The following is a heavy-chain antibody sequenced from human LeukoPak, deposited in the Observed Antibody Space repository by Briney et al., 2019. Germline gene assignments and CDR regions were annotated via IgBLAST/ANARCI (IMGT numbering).Heavy chain of an antibody. CDR2: IYYSGST. CDR1: GGSISSSSYY. Sequence: SETLSLTCTVSGGSISSSSYYWDWIRQPPGKGLEWIGSIYYSGSTYYNPSLKSRVTMSVDTSKNQFSLKLSSVTAADTAVYYCARHRADCSRSSCYTSYWFDPWGQGTLVTVSS. J-gene: IGHJ5*02. D-gene: IGHD2-2*02. CDR3: ARHRADCSRSSCYTSYWFDP. V-gene: IGHV4-39*01.